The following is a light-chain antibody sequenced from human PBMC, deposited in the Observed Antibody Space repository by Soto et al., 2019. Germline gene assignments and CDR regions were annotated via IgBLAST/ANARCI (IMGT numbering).Light chain of an antibody. CDR1: QSVSSY. CDR3: QQRSRSIT. Sequence: EIVLTQSPGTLSLSPGEPAIFSCRASQSVSSYLAWYQQKPGQAPRLLIYDASNRATGIPARFSGSGSGTDLTLTISSLEPEDFAVYYCQQRSRSITFGQGTRLEIK. V-gene: IGKV3-11*01. J-gene: IGKJ5*01. CDR2: DAS.